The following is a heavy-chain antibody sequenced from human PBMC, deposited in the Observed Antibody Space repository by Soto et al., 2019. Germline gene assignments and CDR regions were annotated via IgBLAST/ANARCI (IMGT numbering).Heavy chain of an antibody. V-gene: IGHV3-23*01. CDR2: ISGSGGST. Sequence: EVQLLESGGGLVQPGGSLRLSCAASGFTFSSYAMCWVRQAPGKGLEWVSAISGSGGSTYYADSVKGRFTVSRDTSKNTLYLQMNSLRAEDTAVYYCARRGSGSYYDYWGQGTLVTVSS. J-gene: IGHJ4*02. CDR1: GFTFSSYA. CDR3: ARRGSGSYYDY. D-gene: IGHD1-26*01.